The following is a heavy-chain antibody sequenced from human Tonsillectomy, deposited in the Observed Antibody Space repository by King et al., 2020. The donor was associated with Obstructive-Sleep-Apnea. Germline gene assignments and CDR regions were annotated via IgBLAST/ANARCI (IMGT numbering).Heavy chain of an antibody. CDR3: ASTAVGSDEYYFDY. CDR1: GGSISSGHYF. Sequence: VQLQESGPGLVKPSQTLSLTCTVSGGSISSGHYFWSWIRQPPGKGLEWIGYIYYNGRTDYNPSLKSRVTVSLDTSKNQFSLRLTSVTAADTAVYYCASTAVGSDEYYFDYWGQGTLVTVSS. J-gene: IGHJ4*02. V-gene: IGHV4-30-4*01. D-gene: IGHD6-13*01. CDR2: IYYNGRT.